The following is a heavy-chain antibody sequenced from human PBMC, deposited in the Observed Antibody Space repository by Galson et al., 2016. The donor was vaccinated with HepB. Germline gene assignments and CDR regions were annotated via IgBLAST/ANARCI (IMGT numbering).Heavy chain of an antibody. Sequence: SLRLSCAASGFTFSTYSMNWVRQAPGKGLEWVAVIWYNGNNKNYADSVKGRFTISRDNSKNTLYLQMNSLRAEDMAVYYCARDLNTALVTGIGFGYWGQGTLVTVSS. CDR3: ARDLNTALVTGIGFGY. CDR1: GFTFSTYS. CDR2: IWYNGNNK. D-gene: IGHD5-18*01. J-gene: IGHJ4*02. V-gene: IGHV3-33*08.